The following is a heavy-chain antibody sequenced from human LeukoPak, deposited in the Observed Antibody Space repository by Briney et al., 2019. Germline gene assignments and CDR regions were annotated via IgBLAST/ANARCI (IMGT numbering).Heavy chain of an antibody. CDR2: INPNSGGT. CDR1: GYTFTGYY. D-gene: IGHD5-12*01. Sequence: GASVKVSCKASGYTFTGYYMHWVRQAPGQGLEWMGWINPNSGGTNYAQKFQGWVTMTRDMSISTAYMELSRLRSDDTAVYYCARASVDIVATRTFDYWGQGTLVTVSS. CDR3: ARASVDIVATRTFDY. V-gene: IGHV1-2*04. J-gene: IGHJ4*02.